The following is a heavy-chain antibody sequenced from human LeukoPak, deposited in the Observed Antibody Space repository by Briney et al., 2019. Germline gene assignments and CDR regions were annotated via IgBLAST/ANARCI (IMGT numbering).Heavy chain of an antibody. CDR2: ISGSGGST. Sequence: PGGSLRLSCAASGFTFSSYAMSWVRQAPGKGLEWVSAISGSGGSTYYADSVKGRFTISRDNSKNTLYLQMNSLRAEDTAVYYCAKGTIFGVVIPLGYWGQGTLVTVSS. V-gene: IGHV3-23*01. J-gene: IGHJ4*02. D-gene: IGHD3-3*01. CDR1: GFTFSSYA. CDR3: AKGTIFGVVIPLGY.